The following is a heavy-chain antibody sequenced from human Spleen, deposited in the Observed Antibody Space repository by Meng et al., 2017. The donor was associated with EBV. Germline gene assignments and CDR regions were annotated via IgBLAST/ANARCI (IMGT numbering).Heavy chain of an antibody. D-gene: IGHD4-11*01. CDR2: IIPIFGTA. Sequence: QVQRVHSGAEVKKPGSSGTVSCKASGGTLSSYAISWVRQAPGQGLEWMGGIIPIFGTANYAQKFQGRVTITADESTSTAYMELSSLRSEDTAVYYCARGGTRLSTTVTTFDYWGQGTLVTVSS. CDR3: ARGGTRLSTTVTTFDY. J-gene: IGHJ4*02. CDR1: GGTLSSYA. V-gene: IGHV1-69*01.